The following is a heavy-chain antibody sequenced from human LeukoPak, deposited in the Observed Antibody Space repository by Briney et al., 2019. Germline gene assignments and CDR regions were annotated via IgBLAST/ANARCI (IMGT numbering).Heavy chain of an antibody. D-gene: IGHD1-26*01. J-gene: IGHJ4*02. V-gene: IGHV5-51*01. Sequence: GECLKISCKGSGYSFTSYWIGWVRQMPGKGLEWRGIIYPGDSDTRYSPSFQGQVTISADKSISTAYLQWSSLKASDTATYYCARTSDIVGATGDYWGQGTLVTVSS. CDR2: IYPGDSDT. CDR3: ARTSDIVGATGDY. CDR1: GYSFTSYW.